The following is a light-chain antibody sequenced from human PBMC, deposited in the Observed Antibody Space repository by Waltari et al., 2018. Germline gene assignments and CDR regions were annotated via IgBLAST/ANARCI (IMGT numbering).Light chain of an antibody. J-gene: IGLJ3*02. V-gene: IGLV4-60*03. CDR1: SGHTSYI. CDR3: ETWDSNTPWM. Sequence: QPVLTQSSSASASLGSSVKLTCTLSSGHTSYIIAWHQQQPGKAPRFLMKLESSGSYNKGRGVPVLFSGSSSGADRYLFLSNLQSEDEADYYCETWDSNTPWMFGGGTKLTVL. CDR2: LESSGSY.